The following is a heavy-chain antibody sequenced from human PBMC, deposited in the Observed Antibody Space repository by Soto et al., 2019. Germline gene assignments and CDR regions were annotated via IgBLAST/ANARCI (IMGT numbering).Heavy chain of an antibody. D-gene: IGHD2-15*01. CDR3: SHDRRGSCYH. CDR1: GFTFSSYG. CDR2: ISYDGSNK. V-gene: IGHV3-30*18. Sequence: QVQLVESGGGVVQPGRSLRLSCAASGFTFSSYGMHWVRQAPGKGLEWVAVISYDGSNKYYAASVKGRFTISRDNSKNTLYLQLNSLRAEDTAVYYCSHDRRGSCYHWGQGTLVTVSS. J-gene: IGHJ4*02.